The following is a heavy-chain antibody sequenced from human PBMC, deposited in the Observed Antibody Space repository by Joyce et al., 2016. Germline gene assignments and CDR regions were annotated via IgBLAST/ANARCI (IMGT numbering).Heavy chain of an antibody. V-gene: IGHV3-30*18. CDR3: AKILTATYSSGWFLDY. Sequence: QVQLVESGGGVVQPGRSLRLSCAASGLTLSNYGVHWFRQAPGKVLEWVAVISYDVISTYNADSVKSRFTISRDNSKNTLFLEINSLRAEYTALYYCAKILTATYSSGWFLDYWGQGTLVTVSS. CDR1: GLTLSNYG. D-gene: IGHD6-25*01. J-gene: IGHJ4*02. CDR2: ISYDVIST.